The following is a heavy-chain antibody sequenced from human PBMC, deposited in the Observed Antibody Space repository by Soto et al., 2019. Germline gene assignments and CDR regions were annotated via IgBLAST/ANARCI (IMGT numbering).Heavy chain of an antibody. V-gene: IGHV3-74*01. Sequence: EVQLVESGGGLVQPGGSLRLSCVASGFTIENSVMHWVRQTPGKGLMWVSRITGAGDGTLYADSVQGRFTISRDNAKNTVYLHMTGLRVEAPDVYYCARAKKLRQLSLNVCDLWGQGNTVTVSS. CDR3: ARAKKLRQLSLNVCDL. J-gene: IGHJ6*01. CDR1: GFTIENSV. CDR2: ITGAGDGT. D-gene: IGHD3-16*02.